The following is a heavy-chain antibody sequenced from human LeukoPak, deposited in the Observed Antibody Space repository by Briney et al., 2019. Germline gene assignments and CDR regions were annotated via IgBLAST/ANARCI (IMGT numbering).Heavy chain of an antibody. CDR1: GFTFSSYA. J-gene: IGHJ4*02. Sequence: PGGSLRLSCAASGFTFSSYAMSWVRQAPGKGLEWVSAISGSGGSTYYADPVKGRFTISRDNSKHTLYLQVNTLRPGDTAVFYCAKFLPTHIVVANYYFDYWGQGTLVTVSS. CDR3: AKFLPTHIVVANYYFDY. CDR2: ISGSGGST. D-gene: IGHD2-21*01. V-gene: IGHV3-23*01.